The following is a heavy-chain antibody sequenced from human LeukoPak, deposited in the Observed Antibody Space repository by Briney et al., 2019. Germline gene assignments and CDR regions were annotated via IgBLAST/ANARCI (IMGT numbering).Heavy chain of an antibody. CDR2: ISYDGRNK. Sequence: PGGSLRLSCAASGFTFSSYAMHWARQAPGKGLEWVAVISYDGRNKYYADSVKGRFTISRDNSKNTLYLQMNSLRAEDTAVYYCATLTTVVTVLSGDYWGQGTLVTVSS. D-gene: IGHD4-23*01. J-gene: IGHJ4*02. V-gene: IGHV3-30-3*01. CDR1: GFTFSSYA. CDR3: ATLTTVVTVLSGDY.